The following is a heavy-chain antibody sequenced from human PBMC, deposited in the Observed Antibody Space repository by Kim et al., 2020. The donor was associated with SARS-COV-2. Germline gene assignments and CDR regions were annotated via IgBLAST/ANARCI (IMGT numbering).Heavy chain of an antibody. CDR3: AGCWSGEVAN. J-gene: IGHJ4*02. D-gene: IGHD3-10*01. Sequence: GGSLRLSCAASGFTLSRYQMYWVRQAPGKGLVWVSHFSSDGSRTTYADSVKGRFTISRDNAKNTLYMQMNSLRAEDTAVYYCAGCWSGEVANWGQGPLVT. CDR2: FSSDGSRT. V-gene: IGHV3-74*01. CDR1: GFTLSRYQ.